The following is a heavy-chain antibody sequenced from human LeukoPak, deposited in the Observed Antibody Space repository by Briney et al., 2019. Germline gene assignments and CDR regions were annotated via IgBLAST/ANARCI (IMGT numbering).Heavy chain of an antibody. CDR3: AREQHCSTSSCYRGLDY. J-gene: IGHJ4*02. CDR1: GGSISSYY. V-gene: IGHV4-59*01. CDR2: IYYSGST. Sequence: PSETLSLTCTVSGGSISSYYWSWIRQPPGKGPEWIGYIYYSGSTNYNPSLKSRVTISVDTSKNQFSLKLSSVTAADTAVYYCAREQHCSTSSCYRGLDYWGQGTLVTVSS. D-gene: IGHD2-2*02.